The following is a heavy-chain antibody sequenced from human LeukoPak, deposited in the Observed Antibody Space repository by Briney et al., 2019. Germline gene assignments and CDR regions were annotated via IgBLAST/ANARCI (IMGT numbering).Heavy chain of an antibody. D-gene: IGHD1-26*01. CDR3: TRDLVGATSDF. CDR1: GFTFSSYS. V-gene: IGHV3-48*04. Sequence: GGSLRLSCAASGFTFSSYSMNWVRQAPGKGLEWVSYIGSSGSTIYYADSVKGRFTISRDNSKNTVYLQMNSLRAEDTAVYYCTRDLVGATSDFWGQGTLVTVSS. CDR2: IGSSGSTI. J-gene: IGHJ4*02.